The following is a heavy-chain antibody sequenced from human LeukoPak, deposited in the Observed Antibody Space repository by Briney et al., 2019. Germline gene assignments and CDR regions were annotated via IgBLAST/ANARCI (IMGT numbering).Heavy chain of an antibody. Sequence: GASVEVSCKASGGTFSSYAISWVRQAPGQGLEWMGRIIPILGIANYAQKSQGRVTITADKSTSTAYMELSSLRSEDTAVYYCARDCSGGSCYSGVSWFDPWGQGALVTVSS. CDR1: GGTFSSYA. D-gene: IGHD2-15*01. J-gene: IGHJ5*02. CDR3: ARDCSGGSCYSGVSWFDP. CDR2: IIPILGIA. V-gene: IGHV1-69*04.